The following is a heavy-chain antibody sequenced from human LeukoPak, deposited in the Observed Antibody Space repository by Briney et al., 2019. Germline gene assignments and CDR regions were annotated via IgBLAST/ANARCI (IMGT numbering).Heavy chain of an antibody. CDR3: ARGVVPAATYNWFDP. D-gene: IGHD2-2*01. CDR1: GFTYSDYY. V-gene: IGHV3-11*06. Sequence: GGSLRLSCAASGFTYSDYYMSWIRQAPGKGLEWVSYISSSSSYTNYADSVKGRFTISRDNAKNSLYLQMNSLRAEDTAVYYCARGVVPAATYNWFDPWGQGTLVTVSS. CDR2: ISSSSSYT. J-gene: IGHJ5*02.